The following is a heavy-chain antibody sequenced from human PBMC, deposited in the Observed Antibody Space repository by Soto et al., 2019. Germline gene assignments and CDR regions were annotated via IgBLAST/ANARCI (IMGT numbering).Heavy chain of an antibody. CDR1: GYTFTSYG. D-gene: IGHD5-12*01. V-gene: IGHV1-18*04. CDR3: ARDLGSGYDSHYYYYYGMDV. CDR2: ISGYNGKT. Sequence: AAVKFSYKPSGYTFTSYGISWVRQAPGHGLEWMGWISGYNGKTNYAQKLQGRVTMTTDTYTSTAYMELRSLRSDDTAVYYCARDLGSGYDSHYYYYYGMDVWGQGTTVTVSS. J-gene: IGHJ6*02.